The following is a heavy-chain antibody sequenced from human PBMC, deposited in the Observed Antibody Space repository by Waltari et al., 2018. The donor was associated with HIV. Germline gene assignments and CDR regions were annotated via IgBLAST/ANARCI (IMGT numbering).Heavy chain of an antibody. J-gene: IGHJ3*02. CDR2: MNPNSENT. V-gene: IGHV1-8*01. CDR3: ARGYSYDRSGEAFDI. D-gene: IGHD3-22*01. Sequence: QVQLVQSGAEVKKPGASVKVSCKASGYTFTNSDINWVRQATGQGLEWMGWMNPNSENTGYAQKFQGRVTMTRNTSISTAYMELSSLRSEDTAVYYCARGYSYDRSGEAFDIWGQGTMVTVSS. CDR1: GYTFTNSD.